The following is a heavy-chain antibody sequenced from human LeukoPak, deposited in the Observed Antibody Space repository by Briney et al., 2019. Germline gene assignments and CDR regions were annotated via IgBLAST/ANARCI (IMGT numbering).Heavy chain of an antibody. J-gene: IGHJ3*02. V-gene: IGHV4-34*01. CDR1: GGSFSGYY. Sequence: PSETLSLTCAVYGGSFSGYYWSWIRQPPGKGLEWIGEINHSGSTNYNPSLKSRGTISVDTSKNQFSLKLSSVTAADTAVYYCARLKRDAFDIWGQGTMVTVSS. CDR3: ARLKRDAFDI. CDR2: INHSGST.